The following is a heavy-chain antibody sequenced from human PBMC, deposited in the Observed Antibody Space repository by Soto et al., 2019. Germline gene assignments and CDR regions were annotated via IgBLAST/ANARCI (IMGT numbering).Heavy chain of an antibody. CDR3: ASTGYCSSTSCYIFDY. CDR1: GGTFSSYA. Sequence: GASVKVSCKASGGTFSSYAIIWVRQAPGQGLEWMGGIIPIFGTANYAQKFQGRVTITADESTSTAYMELSSLRSEDTAVYDWASTGYCSSTSCYIFDYWGQGTLVTVSS. V-gene: IGHV1-69*13. J-gene: IGHJ4*02. CDR2: IIPIFGTA. D-gene: IGHD2-2*01.